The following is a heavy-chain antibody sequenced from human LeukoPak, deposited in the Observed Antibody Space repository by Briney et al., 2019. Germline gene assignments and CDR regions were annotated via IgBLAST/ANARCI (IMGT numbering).Heavy chain of an antibody. V-gene: IGHV3-23*01. CDR2: ISGSGGST. CDR3: ARVGYYDSDDAFDI. J-gene: IGHJ3*02. D-gene: IGHD3-22*01. CDR1: GFTFSTYA. Sequence: GGSLRLSCAASGFTFSTYAMNWVRQAPGKGLEWVSAISGSGGSTYYADSVKGRFTISRDNAKNSLYLQMNSLRAEDTAVYYCARVGYYDSDDAFDIWGQGTMVTVSS.